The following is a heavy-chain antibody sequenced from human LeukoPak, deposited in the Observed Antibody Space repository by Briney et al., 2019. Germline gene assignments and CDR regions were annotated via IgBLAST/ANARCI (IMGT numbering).Heavy chain of an antibody. V-gene: IGHV3-15*01. Sequence: GGSLGLSCAASGFTFSNAWMSWVRQAPGKGLEWVGRIKSKTDGGTTDYAAPVKGRFTISRDDSKNTLYLQMNSLKTEDTAVYYCTTSYGDYDPDAFDIWGQGTMVTVSS. J-gene: IGHJ3*02. CDR1: GFTFSNAW. D-gene: IGHD4-17*01. CDR2: IKSKTDGGTT. CDR3: TTSYGDYDPDAFDI.